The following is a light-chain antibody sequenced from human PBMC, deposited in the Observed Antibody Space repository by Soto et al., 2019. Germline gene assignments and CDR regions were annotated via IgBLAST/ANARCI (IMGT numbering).Light chain of an antibody. Sequence: QSALTQPASVSGSPGQSITISCTGTSSDVGGYNYVSWYQHHPGKAPKLIIYDVSNRPSGVSNRFCGSKSGNTASLTISGLQAEDEADYYCSSYTSSSLYVFGTGTKLTVL. CDR1: SSDVGGYNY. CDR2: DVS. CDR3: SSYTSSSLYV. V-gene: IGLV2-14*03. J-gene: IGLJ1*01.